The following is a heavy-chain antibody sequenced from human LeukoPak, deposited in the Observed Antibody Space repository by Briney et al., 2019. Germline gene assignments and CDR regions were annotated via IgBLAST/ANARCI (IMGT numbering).Heavy chain of an antibody. D-gene: IGHD7-27*01. CDR1: GFTFSSHG. CDR2: IWYDGSEK. J-gene: IGHJ4*02. Sequence: PGGSLRLSCVASGFTFSSHGMHWVRQAPGKGLEWVAVIWYDGSEKYYADSVKGRFIISRDNSKNMLYLQMNSLRADDTAVCYCARWGNNKILDYWGQGTLVTVSS. V-gene: IGHV3-33*01. CDR3: ARWGNNKILDY.